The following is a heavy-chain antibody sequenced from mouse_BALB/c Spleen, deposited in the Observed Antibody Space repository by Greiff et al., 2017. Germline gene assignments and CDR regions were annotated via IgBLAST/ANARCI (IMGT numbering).Heavy chain of an antibody. V-gene: IGHV3-6*02. CDR1: GYSITSGYY. Sequence: ESGPGLVKPSQSLSLTCSVTGYSITSGYYWNWIRQFPGNKLEWMGYISYDGSNNYNPSLKNRISITRDTSKNQFFLKLNSVTTEDTATYYCARGYYDYDGAYWGQGTLVTVSA. CDR3: ARGYYDYDGAY. J-gene: IGHJ3*01. D-gene: IGHD2-4*01. CDR2: ISYDGSN.